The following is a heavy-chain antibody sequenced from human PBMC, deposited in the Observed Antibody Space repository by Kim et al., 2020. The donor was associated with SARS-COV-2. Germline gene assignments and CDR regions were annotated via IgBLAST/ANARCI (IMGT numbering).Heavy chain of an antibody. CDR1: GYTFTGYD. CDR2: MNPNSGNT. J-gene: IGHJ6*02. D-gene: IGHD2-21*02. V-gene: IGHV1-8*01. Sequence: ASVKVSCKASGYTFTGYDINWVRQATGQGLEWMGWMNPNSGNTGYAQKFQGRVTMTRNTSISTAYMELSSLRSEDTAVYYCATVVTPYYYYGMDVWGQGTTVTVSS. CDR3: ATVVTPYYYYGMDV.